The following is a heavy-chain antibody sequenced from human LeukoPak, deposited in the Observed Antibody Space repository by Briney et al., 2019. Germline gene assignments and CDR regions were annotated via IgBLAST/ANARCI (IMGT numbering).Heavy chain of an antibody. V-gene: IGHV3-30*18. CDR2: ISYDGSNK. Sequence: PGGSLRLSCAASGFTFSSYGMHWVRQAPGKGLEWVAVISYDGSNKYYADSVKGRFTISRDNSKNTLYLQMNSLRAEDTAVYYCAKERRYYDSSGYYYSYFDYWGQGTLVTVSS. CDR3: AKERRYYDSSGYYYSYFDY. J-gene: IGHJ4*02. CDR1: GFTFSSYG. D-gene: IGHD3-22*01.